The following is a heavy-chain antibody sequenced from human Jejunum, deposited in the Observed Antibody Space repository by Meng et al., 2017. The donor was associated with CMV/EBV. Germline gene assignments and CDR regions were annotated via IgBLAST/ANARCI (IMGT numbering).Heavy chain of an antibody. CDR3: ARDLKGSGDSYRGGVLDY. D-gene: IGHD3-16*01. V-gene: IGHV1-18*01. CDR1: TKYG. J-gene: IGHJ4*02. Sequence: TKYGISWVRQAPGQGLEWMGWISAYNGDTKYAQNLQGRVTITTDTSTNTANMELRSLRSDDTAVYYCARDLKGSGDSYRGGVLDYWGQGTLVTVSS. CDR2: ISAYNGDT.